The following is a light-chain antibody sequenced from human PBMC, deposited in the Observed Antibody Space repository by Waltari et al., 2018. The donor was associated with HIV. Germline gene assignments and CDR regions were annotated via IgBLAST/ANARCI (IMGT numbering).Light chain of an antibody. Sequence: NFMLTQPHSVSESPGKTVTISCTGSSGSIASNYVQWYQQRTGGAPTTVIYEDNQRPSGVPDRFSGSIDSSSNSAYLTISGLKTEDEADYYCQSYDSSNLWVFGGGTKLTVL. J-gene: IGLJ3*02. CDR1: SGSIASNY. V-gene: IGLV6-57*02. CDR2: EDN. CDR3: QSYDSSNLWV.